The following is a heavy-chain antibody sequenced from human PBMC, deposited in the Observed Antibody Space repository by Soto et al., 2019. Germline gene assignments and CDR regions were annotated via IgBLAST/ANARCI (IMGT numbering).Heavy chain of an antibody. CDR3: AKDRSRSYGSGYPLGSFDS. Sequence: GGSLRLSCPATGFTFSTCAMNWVRQAPGKGLEWVSTISGSGSTTYYADSVKGRFTISRDNFKNTLYLQMNSLRVEDTAVYYCAKDRSRSYGSGYPLGSFDSWGQGTLVTV. V-gene: IGHV3-23*01. CDR2: ISGSGSTT. CDR1: GFTFSTCA. D-gene: IGHD3-22*01. J-gene: IGHJ4*02.